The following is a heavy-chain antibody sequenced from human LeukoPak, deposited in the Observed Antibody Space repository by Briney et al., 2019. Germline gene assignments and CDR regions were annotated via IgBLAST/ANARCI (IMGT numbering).Heavy chain of an antibody. V-gene: IGHV3-30*03. Sequence: PGRSLRLSCAASGFTFSSYGMHWVRQAPGKGLEWAAVISYDGSNKYYADSVKGRFTISRDNSKNTLYLQMNSLRAEDTAVYYCGSGNSIDYWGQGTLVTVSS. CDR2: ISYDGSNK. CDR1: GFTFSSYG. J-gene: IGHJ4*02. CDR3: GSGNSIDY. D-gene: IGHD2-2*01.